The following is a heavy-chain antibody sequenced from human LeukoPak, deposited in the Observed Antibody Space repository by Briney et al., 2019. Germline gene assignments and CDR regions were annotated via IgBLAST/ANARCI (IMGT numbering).Heavy chain of an antibody. J-gene: IGHJ6*03. CDR2: INPNSGDT. Sequence: ASVKVSCKASGYTFTGYYMHWVRQAPGQGLEWMGWINPNSGDTNYAQKFQGRGTMTRGTSISTAYMELSSLRSADTAVYYCSRDFGEPTGYYMDVWGKGPTVTVSS. CDR1: GYTFTGYY. V-gene: IGHV1-2*02. D-gene: IGHD3-3*01. CDR3: SRDFGEPTGYYMDV.